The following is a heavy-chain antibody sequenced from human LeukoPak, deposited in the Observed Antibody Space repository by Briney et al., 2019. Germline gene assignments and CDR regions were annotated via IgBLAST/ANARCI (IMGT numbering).Heavy chain of an antibody. CDR2: ISSSSSYI. Sequence: TGGPLRLSCAASGFTFSTYSMNWVRQAPGKGLEWVSSISSSSSYIYYADSVKGRFTISRGNAKKSVYLQMNSLRAEDTAVYYCARAYSERYGLGYYYMDVWGKGTAVTISS. D-gene: IGHD1-26*01. CDR3: ARAYSERYGLGYYYMDV. CDR1: GFTFSTYS. V-gene: IGHV3-21*01. J-gene: IGHJ6*03.